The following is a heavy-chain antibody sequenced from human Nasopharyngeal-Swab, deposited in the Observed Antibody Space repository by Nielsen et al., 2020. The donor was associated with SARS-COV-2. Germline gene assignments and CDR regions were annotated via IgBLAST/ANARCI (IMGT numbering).Heavy chain of an antibody. J-gene: IGHJ4*02. CDR3: ARPDKGTHDY. V-gene: IGHV3-23*01. D-gene: IGHD1-1*01. CDR2: ISGSGGST. CDR1: GFTFSSYD. Sequence: EYLKISCAASGFTFSSYDMSWVRQAPGKGLEWVSAISGSGGSTYYADSVKGRFTISRDKSKNTLYLQMNSPSADDTACYYGARPDKGTHDYWGQGTLVTVSS.